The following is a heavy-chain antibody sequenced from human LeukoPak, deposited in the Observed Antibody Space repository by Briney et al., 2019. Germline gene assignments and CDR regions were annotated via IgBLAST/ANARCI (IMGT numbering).Heavy chain of an antibody. J-gene: IGHJ4*02. Sequence: GGSLRLSCAASGFTFSSYSMNWVRQAPGKGLEWVSYISSSSRTIYYADSVKGRFTTSRDNAKNSLYLQMDSLRAEDTAVYYCAKGSGYSSGWYWGQGTLVTVSS. CDR1: GFTFSSYS. CDR3: AKGSGYSSGWY. CDR2: ISSSSRTI. V-gene: IGHV3-48*01. D-gene: IGHD6-19*01.